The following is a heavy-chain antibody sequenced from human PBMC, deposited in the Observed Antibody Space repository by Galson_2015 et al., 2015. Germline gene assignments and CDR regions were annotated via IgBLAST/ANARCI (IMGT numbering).Heavy chain of an antibody. D-gene: IGHD6-19*01. CDR1: GGSISSYY. CDR3: ARTQWLSYWYFDL. CDR2: IYYSGST. Sequence: SETLSLTCTVSGGSISSYYWSWIRQPPGKGLEWIGYIYYSGSTYYNPSLKSRVTISVDTSKNQFSLKLSSVTAADTAVYYCARTQWLSYWYFDLWGRGTLVTVSS. V-gene: IGHV4-59*01. J-gene: IGHJ2*01.